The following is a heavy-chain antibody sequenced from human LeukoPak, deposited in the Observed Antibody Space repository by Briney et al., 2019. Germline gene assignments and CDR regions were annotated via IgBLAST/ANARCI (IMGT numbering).Heavy chain of an antibody. D-gene: IGHD3-10*01. J-gene: IGHJ5*02. CDR3: AKDGVRGVIITGGNWFDP. V-gene: IGHV3-33*06. CDR2: IWYDGSNK. CDR1: GFTFSSYG. Sequence: GGSLRLSCAASGFTFSSYGMHWVRQAPGKGLEWVAVIWYDGSNKYYADSVKGRFTISRDNSKNTLYLQMNSLRAEDTAVYYCAKDGVRGVIITGGNWFDPWGQGTLVTVSS.